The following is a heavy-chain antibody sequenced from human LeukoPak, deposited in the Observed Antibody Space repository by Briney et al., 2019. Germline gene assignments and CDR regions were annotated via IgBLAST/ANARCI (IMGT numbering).Heavy chain of an antibody. V-gene: IGHV4-59*12. D-gene: IGHD2-15*01. CDR2: INYRGST. Sequence: PSETLSLTCTVSGGSISSYNWSWIRQPPGKGLEWIGHINYRGSTNYNPSLKSRVTISVDPSKNQFSLKLSSVTAADTAVYYCGRKSYGSGHFDMWGQGTMVTVSS. CDR3: GRKSYGSGHFDM. CDR1: GGSISSYN. J-gene: IGHJ3*02.